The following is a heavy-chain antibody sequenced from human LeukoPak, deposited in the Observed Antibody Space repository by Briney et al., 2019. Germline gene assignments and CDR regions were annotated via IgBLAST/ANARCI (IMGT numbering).Heavy chain of an antibody. J-gene: IGHJ4*02. D-gene: IGHD6-13*01. CDR3: AGGSSSAPVDY. CDR2: IYYSGST. V-gene: IGHV4-30-4*08. Sequence: SETLSLTCTVSGGSISSGDYYWSWIRQPPGKGLEWIGYIYYSGSTYYNPSLKSRVTISVDTSKNQFSLKLSSVTAADTAVYYCAGGSSSAPVDYWGQGTPVTVSS. CDR1: GGSISSGDYY.